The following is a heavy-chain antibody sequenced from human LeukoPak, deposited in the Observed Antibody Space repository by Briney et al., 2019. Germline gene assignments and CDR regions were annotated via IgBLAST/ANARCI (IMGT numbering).Heavy chain of an antibody. CDR1: GGSFSDYF. J-gene: IGHJ6*02. D-gene: IGHD2-2*01. CDR2: INHSGRT. CDR3: ARDVVVVPAAIHYGMDV. V-gene: IGHV4-34*01. Sequence: SETLSLTCALYGGSFSDYFWGWLRHPPGKGRECIGEINHSGRTYHNPSLKSRVTISVDTSKNQFSLNLSPVTAADTAVYYCARDVVVVPAAIHYGMDVWGQGTTVTVSS.